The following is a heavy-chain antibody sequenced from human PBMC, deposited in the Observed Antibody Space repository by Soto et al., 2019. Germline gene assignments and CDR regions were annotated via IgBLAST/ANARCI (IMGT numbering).Heavy chain of an antibody. J-gene: IGHJ5*01. CDR1: GFMFSSYA. CDR2: ISASGGTA. Sequence: PGGSLRLSCAASGFMFSSYAMSWVRQAPGKGLQWVSSISASGGTANLADSVEGRCTIPRDNSKSTLYLQMNSLRAEDTAVYYCAKLTYPSDSTGYYYERVSGWIDSWGQGTLVTVSS. D-gene: IGHD3-22*01. V-gene: IGHV3-23*01. CDR3: AKLTYPSDSTGYYYERVSGWIDS.